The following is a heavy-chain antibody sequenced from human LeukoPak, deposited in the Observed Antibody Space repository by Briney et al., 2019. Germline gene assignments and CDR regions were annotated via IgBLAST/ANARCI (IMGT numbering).Heavy chain of an antibody. CDR1: GFTVSSNY. V-gene: IGHV3-53*01. CDR2: IYSGGST. Sequence: PGGSLRLSCAASGFTVSSNYMSWVRQAPGKVLEWVSVIYSGGSTYYADSVKGRFTISRDNSKNTLYIQMNSLRAEDTAVYYCERRPVEGGGGYDYWGQGTLVTVSS. CDR3: ERRPVEGGGGYDY. D-gene: IGHD3-16*01. J-gene: IGHJ4*02.